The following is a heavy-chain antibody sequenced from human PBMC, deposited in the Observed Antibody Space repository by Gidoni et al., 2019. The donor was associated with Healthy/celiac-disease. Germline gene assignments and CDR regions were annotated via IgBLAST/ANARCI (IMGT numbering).Heavy chain of an antibody. V-gene: IGHV3-21*01. CDR2: ISSSSSYR. Sequence: EVQLLASGGGLVKPGGSLRLSCAASGFPFSSYSRNWVRQAPGKGLEWVSSISSSSSYRYYADSVKGRFTISRDNAKNSLYLQMNSLRAEDTAVYYCARLTVTTTIYYYYGMDVWGQGTTVTVSS. CDR1: GFPFSSYS. D-gene: IGHD4-17*01. CDR3: ARLTVTTTIYYYYGMDV. J-gene: IGHJ6*02.